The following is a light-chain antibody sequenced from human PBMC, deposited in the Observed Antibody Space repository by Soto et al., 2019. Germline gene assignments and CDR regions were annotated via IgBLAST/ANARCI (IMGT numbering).Light chain of an antibody. Sequence: EIVLTQSPATLSLSPGERATLSCRASQSVSSYLAWYQQKPGQAPRLLIYDASNRATGIPARFGGSGSGTDFTLTISSLEPEDFAVYYCQQRSSWSWTFGQGTKVEIK. CDR2: DAS. J-gene: IGKJ1*01. CDR1: QSVSSY. V-gene: IGKV3-11*01. CDR3: QQRSSWSWT.